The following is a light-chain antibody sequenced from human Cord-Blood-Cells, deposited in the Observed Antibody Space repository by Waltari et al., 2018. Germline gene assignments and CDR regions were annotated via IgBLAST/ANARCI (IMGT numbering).Light chain of an antibody. V-gene: IGKV3-20*01. J-gene: IGKJ3*01. CDR2: GAS. CDR3: QQYGSSFT. Sequence: EIVLTQSPGTLSLSPGERATLSCRASQSVSSSYLAGYQQKPGQAPRLLIYGASSRATGIPDRFSGSGSGTDFTLTISRLGPEDFAVYYCQQYGSSFTFGPGTKVDIK. CDR1: QSVSSSY.